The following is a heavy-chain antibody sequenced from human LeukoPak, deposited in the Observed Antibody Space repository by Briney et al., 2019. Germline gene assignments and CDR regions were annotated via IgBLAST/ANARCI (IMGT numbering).Heavy chain of an antibody. J-gene: IGHJ4*02. CDR2: IHPDGAT. Sequence: PGGSLRLSCAASGFTVSSSFMSWVRQAPGKGLEWVSIIHPDGATACASSVKGRFTISRDNSRRTLYLQMNSLRGEDTAVYYCARAGKENLDKYYFDYWGPGTLVTVSS. CDR3: ARAGKENLDKYYFDY. D-gene: IGHD1-1*01. CDR1: GFTVSSSF. V-gene: IGHV3-53*01.